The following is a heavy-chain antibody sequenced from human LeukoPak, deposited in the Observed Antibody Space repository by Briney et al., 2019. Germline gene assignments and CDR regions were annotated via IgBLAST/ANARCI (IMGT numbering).Heavy chain of an antibody. CDR2: IYYSGST. Sequence: PSETLSLTCTVSGGSIGSYYWSWIRQPPGKGLEWIGYIYYSGSTNYNPSLKSRVTISVDTSKNQFSLKLSSVTAADTAVYYCAREGCSSTSCYRDWFDPWGQGTLVTVSS. V-gene: IGHV4-59*01. J-gene: IGHJ5*02. CDR1: GGSIGSYY. D-gene: IGHD2-2*01. CDR3: AREGCSSTSCYRDWFDP.